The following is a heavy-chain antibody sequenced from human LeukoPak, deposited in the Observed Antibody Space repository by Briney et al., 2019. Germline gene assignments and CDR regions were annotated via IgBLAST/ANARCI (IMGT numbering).Heavy chain of an antibody. D-gene: IGHD6-6*01. V-gene: IGHV3-23*01. CDR1: GFTFGSSA. Sequence: GGSLRLSCAVSGFTFGSSAISWVRQAPGKGLDWVSAISAVGGGTYFADSVKGRFTISRDNSKNTVYLQMDNLRAEDTGVYYCARSLYSSSPHDAFDIRGQGTMVSVSS. J-gene: IGHJ3*02. CDR2: ISAVGGGT. CDR3: ARSLYSSSPHDAFDI.